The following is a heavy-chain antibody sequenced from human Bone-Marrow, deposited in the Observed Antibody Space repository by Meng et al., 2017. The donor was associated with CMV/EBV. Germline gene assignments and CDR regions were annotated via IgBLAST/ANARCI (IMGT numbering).Heavy chain of an antibody. D-gene: IGHD3-3*01. CDR2: IIPILGIA. V-gene: IGHV1-69*10. CDR1: GGTFSSYA. CDR3: ARDSLSVRFLEWWSDAFDI. Sequence: SVKVSCKASGGTFSSYAISWVRQAPGQGLEWMGGIIPILGIANYAQKFQGRVTITADKSTSTAYMELSSLRSEDTAVYYCARDSLSVRFLEWWSDAFDIWGQGTMVTGSS. J-gene: IGHJ3*02.